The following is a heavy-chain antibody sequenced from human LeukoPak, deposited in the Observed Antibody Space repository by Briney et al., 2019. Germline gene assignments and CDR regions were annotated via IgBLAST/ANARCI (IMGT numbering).Heavy chain of an antibody. CDR3: ARDPYSGSYGNYYYYFMDV. CDR1: GFTFSFYS. D-gene: IGHD1-26*01. CDR2: ITSGSSYR. J-gene: IGHJ6*03. Sequence: GGSLRLSCAASGFTFSFYSMNWVRQAPGKGLEWVSSITSGSSYRFYADSVKGRFTISRDNAKNSLYLQMNSLRAEDTAVYYCARDPYSGSYGNYYYYFMDVWGKGTTVTISS. V-gene: IGHV3-21*01.